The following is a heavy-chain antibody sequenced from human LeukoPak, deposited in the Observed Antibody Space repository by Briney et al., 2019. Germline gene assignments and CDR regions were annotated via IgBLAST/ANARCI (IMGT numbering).Heavy chain of an antibody. V-gene: IGHV3-66*01. CDR1: GFTVSSNY. J-gene: IGHJ5*02. D-gene: IGHD4-17*01. Sequence: GGSLRLSCAASGFTVSSNYMSWVRQAPGKGLEWVSVIYIGGSTYYTDSVKGRFTISRDNSKNTLSLQMNSLRAEDTAVYYCARDDYGDYVRFPSWGQGTLVTVSS. CDR2: IYIGGST. CDR3: ARDDYGDYVRFPS.